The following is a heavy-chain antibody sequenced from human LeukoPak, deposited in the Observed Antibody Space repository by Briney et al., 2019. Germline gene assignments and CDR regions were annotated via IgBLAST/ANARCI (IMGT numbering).Heavy chain of an antibody. CDR3: ARGDYDFWSGSNWFDP. Sequence: PGGSLRLSCAASGFTFSSYAMSWVRQAPGKGLEWVSAISGSGGSTYYADSVKGRFTISRDNAKNSLYLQMNSLRAEDTAVYYCARGDYDFWSGSNWFDPWGQGTLVTVSS. CDR2: ISGSGGST. J-gene: IGHJ5*02. V-gene: IGHV3-23*01. CDR1: GFTFSSYA. D-gene: IGHD3-3*01.